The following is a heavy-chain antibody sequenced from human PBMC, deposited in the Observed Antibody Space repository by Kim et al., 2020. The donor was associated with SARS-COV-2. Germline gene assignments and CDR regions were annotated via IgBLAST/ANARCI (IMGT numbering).Heavy chain of an antibody. J-gene: IGHJ4*02. CDR3: ARGAVAGPPFDY. Sequence: NYAQKLQGRVTMTTDPSTSTAYMELRSLRSDDTAVYYCARGAVAGPPFDYWGQGTLVTVSS. V-gene: IGHV1-18*01. D-gene: IGHD6-19*01.